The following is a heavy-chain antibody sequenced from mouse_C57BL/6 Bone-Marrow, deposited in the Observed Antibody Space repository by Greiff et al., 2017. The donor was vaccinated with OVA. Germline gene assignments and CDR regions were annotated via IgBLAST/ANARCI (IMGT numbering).Heavy chain of an antibody. V-gene: IGHV1-69*01. CDR2: IDPSDSYT. J-gene: IGHJ3*01. CDR1: GYTFTSYW. Sequence: QVQLQQPGAELVMPGASVKLSCKASGYTFTSYWMHWVKQRPGQGLEWIGEIDPSDSYTNYNQKFKGKSTLTVDKSSSTAYMQLSSLTSEDSAVYYCARRGGYSNSFAYWGQGTLVTVSA. CDR3: ARRGGYSNSFAY. D-gene: IGHD2-5*01.